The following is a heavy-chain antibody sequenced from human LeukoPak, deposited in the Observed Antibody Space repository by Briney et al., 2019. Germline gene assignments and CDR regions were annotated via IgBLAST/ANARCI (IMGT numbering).Heavy chain of an antibody. CDR3: ASQIAVAGTALDY. D-gene: IGHD6-19*01. CDR1: GFTVSSNY. CDR2: IYSGGSA. V-gene: IGHV3-66*04. Sequence: GSLRLSCAASGFTVSSNYMSWVRQAPGKGLEWVSVIYSGGSAYYADSVKGRFTISRDNSKNTLYLQMNSLRAEDTAVYYCASQIAVAGTALDYWGQGTLVTVSS. J-gene: IGHJ4*02.